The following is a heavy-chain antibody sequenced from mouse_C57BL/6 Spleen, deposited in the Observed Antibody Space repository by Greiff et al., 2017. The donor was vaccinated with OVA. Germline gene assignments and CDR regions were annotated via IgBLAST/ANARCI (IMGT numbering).Heavy chain of an antibody. CDR1: GYTFTSYW. CDR2: IHPNSGSI. Sequence: LQQPGAELVKPGASVKLSCKASGYTFTSYWMHWVKQRPGQGLEWIGKIHPNSGSINYNEKFKSKNTLTVDKSSSTAYMQLSSLTSEDSAVYYCARSRVYYSSREWYYFDYWGQGTTLTVSS. V-gene: IGHV1-64*01. J-gene: IGHJ2*01. CDR3: ARSRVYYSSREWYYFDY. D-gene: IGHD1-1*01.